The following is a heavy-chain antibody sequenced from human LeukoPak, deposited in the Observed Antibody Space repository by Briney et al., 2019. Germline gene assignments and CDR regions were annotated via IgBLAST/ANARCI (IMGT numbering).Heavy chain of an antibody. Sequence: ASVKVSCKASGYTFTSYAISWVRQAPGQGLEWMGWISGHNDDTNYAQRLQGRVTMTTDTSTSTAYMELRSLRSDDTAVYYCARAGYCSGGSCYPYYYYYYMDVWGKGTTATVSS. D-gene: IGHD2-15*01. V-gene: IGHV1-18*01. CDR2: ISGHNDDT. J-gene: IGHJ6*03. CDR3: ARAGYCSGGSCYPYYYYYYMDV. CDR1: GYTFTSYA.